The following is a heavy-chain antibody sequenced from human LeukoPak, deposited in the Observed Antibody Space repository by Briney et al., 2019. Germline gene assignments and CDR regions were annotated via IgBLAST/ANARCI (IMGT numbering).Heavy chain of an antibody. V-gene: IGHV1-69*13. CDR1: GGTFSSYA. D-gene: IGHD4-23*01. J-gene: IGHJ4*02. CDR3: ARTYGGNLSPGRYYFDY. Sequence: GASVKVSCKASGGTFSSYAISWVRQAPGQGLEWMGGIIPIFGTANYAQKFQGRVTITADESTSTAYMGLSSLRSEDTAVYYCARTYGGNLSPGRYYFDYWGQGTLVTYSS. CDR2: IIPIFGTA.